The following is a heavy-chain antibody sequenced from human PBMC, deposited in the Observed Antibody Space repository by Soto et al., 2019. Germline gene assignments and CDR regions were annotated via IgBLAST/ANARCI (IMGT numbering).Heavy chain of an antibody. CDR1: GGSISSGGHS. CDR2: IYHSGST. Sequence: SETLSLTCAVSGGSISSGGHSWSWIRQPPGKGLEWIGYIYHSGSTYYNPSLKSRVTISVYRSKNQFSLKLSSVTAADTAVYYCAREPDYWGQGTLGT. CDR3: AREPDY. V-gene: IGHV4-30-2*01. J-gene: IGHJ4*02.